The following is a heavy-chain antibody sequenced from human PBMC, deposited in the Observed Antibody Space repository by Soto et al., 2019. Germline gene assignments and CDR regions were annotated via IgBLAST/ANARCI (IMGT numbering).Heavy chain of an antibody. Sequence: EVQLLESGGGLVQPGGSLRLSCAASGFTFSTYAMSWVRQAPGKGLEWVSGISVIGGSTYYADSVKGRFTISRDSSQNTLFLQMSSLRAEDTAVYYCAKVLGAAGTDYWGQGTLVTVSS. CDR1: GFTFSTYA. CDR2: ISVIGGST. D-gene: IGHD6-13*01. J-gene: IGHJ4*02. CDR3: AKVLGAAGTDY. V-gene: IGHV3-23*01.